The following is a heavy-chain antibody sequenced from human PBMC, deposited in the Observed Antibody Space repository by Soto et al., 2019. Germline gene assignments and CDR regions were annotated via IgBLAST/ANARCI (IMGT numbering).Heavy chain of an antibody. J-gene: IGHJ6*02. CDR2: IKPDGSEQ. CDR1: EFTFDKYY. D-gene: IGHD1-20*01. CDR3: ARGNWNYYYGFDV. V-gene: IGHV3-7*01. Sequence: XVSLRLSCAASEFTFDKYYMTGVRQAPGKGPEWVANIKPDGSEQYYVDSVKGRFTISRDNANNSLYLQMNSLRAEDAAVYFCARGNWNYYYGFDVWGQGTTVTVSS.